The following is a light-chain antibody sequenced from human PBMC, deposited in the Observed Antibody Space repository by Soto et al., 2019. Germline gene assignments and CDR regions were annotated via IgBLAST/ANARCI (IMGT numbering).Light chain of an antibody. Sequence: EIVLTQSPGTLSLSPGERATLSCRASQSVSSSYLAWYQQKPGQAPRLLIYGASSRATGIPDRFSGSGSGTDFTLTISRLEPEDFAVYYYQQCGTSPPWTFGQGTKVEIK. CDR2: GAS. CDR3: QQCGTSPPWT. J-gene: IGKJ1*01. CDR1: QSVSSSY. V-gene: IGKV3-20*01.